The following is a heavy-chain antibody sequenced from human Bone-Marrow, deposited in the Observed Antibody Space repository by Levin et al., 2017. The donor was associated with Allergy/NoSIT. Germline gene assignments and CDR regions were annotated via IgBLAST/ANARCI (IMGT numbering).Heavy chain of an antibody. Sequence: SETLSLTCTVSGVSISSSTSYWDWIRRPPGRELEWIGSIIYSGSTYYNPSLKSRVTISIDTSKRQISLTLSSVTAADTAIYYCARDVNSISWFKTWGQGTLVTVSS. D-gene: IGHD6-13*01. CDR3: ARDVNSISWFKT. V-gene: IGHV4-39*02. J-gene: IGHJ5*02. CDR2: IIYSGST. CDR1: GVSISSSTSY.